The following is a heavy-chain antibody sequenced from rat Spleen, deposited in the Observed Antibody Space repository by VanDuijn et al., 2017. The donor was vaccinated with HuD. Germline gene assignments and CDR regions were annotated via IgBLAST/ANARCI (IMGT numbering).Heavy chain of an antibody. D-gene: IGHD5-1*01. J-gene: IGHJ2*01. CDR1: GFTFSDYD. CDR2: ISTSGGST. Sequence: EVQLVESGGGLVQPGRSLKLSCAASGFTFSDYDMAWVRQAPTKGLEWVASISTSGGSTYYRDSVKGRFTVSRDNAKSTLYLQMNSLRSEDTATYYCAITGSFDYWGQGVMVTVSS. CDR3: AITGSFDY. V-gene: IGHV5S23*01.